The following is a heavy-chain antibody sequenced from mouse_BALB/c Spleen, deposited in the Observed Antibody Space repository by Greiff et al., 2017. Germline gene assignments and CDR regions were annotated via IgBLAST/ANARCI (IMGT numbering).Heavy chain of an antibody. Sequence: EVHLVESGGGLVKPGGSLKLSCAASGFTFSSYAMSWVRQTPEKRLEWVATISSGGSYTYYPDSVKGRFTISRDNAKNTLYLQMSSLRSEDTAMYYCARRDGYYAMDYWGQGTSVTVSS. CDR1: GFTFSSYA. V-gene: IGHV5-9-3*01. D-gene: IGHD2-3*01. J-gene: IGHJ4*01. CDR2: ISSGGSYT. CDR3: ARRDGYYAMDY.